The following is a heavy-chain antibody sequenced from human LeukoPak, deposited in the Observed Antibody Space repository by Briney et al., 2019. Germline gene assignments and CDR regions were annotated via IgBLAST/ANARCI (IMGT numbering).Heavy chain of an antibody. CDR2: IFRRNSYI. Sequence: GGSLRLSCAASGFTFNDYSMNWVRQAPGKGLEWVSSIFRRNSYIYYSDSVKGRLTISRDDAKNSLYLQMNSLRADDTAMYYCARVSRVAYSSSWYLDYWGQGTLVTVSS. D-gene: IGHD6-13*01. J-gene: IGHJ4*02. V-gene: IGHV3-21*06. CDR3: ARVSRVAYSSSWYLDY. CDR1: GFTFNDYS.